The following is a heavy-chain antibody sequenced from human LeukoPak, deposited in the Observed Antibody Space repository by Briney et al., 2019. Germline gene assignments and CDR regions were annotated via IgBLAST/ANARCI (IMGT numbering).Heavy chain of an antibody. D-gene: IGHD7-27*01. Sequence: GGSLRLSCAASGFTFSSYWMNWVRQAPGEGLEWVVNINQDGSEKYYVDSVKGRFTISRDNAKNSLYLQMNSLRAEDTAVYYCARDWGGMDVWGKGTTVTVSS. CDR2: INQDGSEK. CDR3: ARDWGGMDV. V-gene: IGHV3-7*01. CDR1: GFTFSSYW. J-gene: IGHJ6*03.